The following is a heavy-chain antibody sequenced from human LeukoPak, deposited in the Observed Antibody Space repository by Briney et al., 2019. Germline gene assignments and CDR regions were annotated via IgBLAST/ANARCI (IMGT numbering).Heavy chain of an antibody. CDR1: GGTFSSYA. V-gene: IGHV1-69*13. D-gene: IGHD4-23*01. CDR2: IIPIFGTA. CDR3: ARLLRGNSAFDY. J-gene: IGHJ4*02. Sequence: SVKVSCKASGGTFSSYAISWVRQAPGQGLEWMGGIIPIFGTANYAQKFQGRVTITADESTSTAYMELSSLRSEDTAVYYCARLLRGNSAFDYWGQGTLVTVSS.